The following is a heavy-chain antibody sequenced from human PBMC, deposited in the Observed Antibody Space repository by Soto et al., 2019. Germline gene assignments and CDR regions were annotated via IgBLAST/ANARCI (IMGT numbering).Heavy chain of an antibody. D-gene: IGHD6-13*01. Sequence: QVQLVQSGAEVKKPGASVKVSCKASGYTLTSYAMHWVRQAPGQRLEWMGWINAGNGNTKYSQKFQGRVTITRDTSASTVYMELSSLRSEDTVVYYCASLPTYSSSWYFSFDYWGQGTLVTVSS. J-gene: IGHJ4*02. CDR1: GYTLTSYA. CDR3: ASLPTYSSSWYFSFDY. CDR2: INAGNGNT. V-gene: IGHV1-3*01.